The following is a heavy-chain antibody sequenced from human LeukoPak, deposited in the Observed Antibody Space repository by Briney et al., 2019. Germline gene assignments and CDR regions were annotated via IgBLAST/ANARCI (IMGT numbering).Heavy chain of an antibody. Sequence: ASVKVSYKASGYTITSYYIHWVRQAPGQGLEWMGIINPSGGSTTYAQKFQGRVTMTRDTSTSTVYLEVSSLRSEDAAVYYCARENMGAFYYWVQGTLVTVSS. CDR2: INPSGGST. CDR1: GYTITSYY. D-gene: IGHD3-3*02. CDR3: ARENMGAFYY. V-gene: IGHV1-46*01. J-gene: IGHJ4*02.